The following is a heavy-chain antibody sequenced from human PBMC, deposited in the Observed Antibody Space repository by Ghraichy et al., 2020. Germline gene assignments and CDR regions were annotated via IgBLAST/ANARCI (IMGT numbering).Heavy chain of an antibody. CDR1: GFTFSNAW. J-gene: IGHJ4*02. CDR3: TTDLTILDMFDY. V-gene: IGHV3-15*01. D-gene: IGHD3-3*01. CDR2: IKSKTDGGTT. Sequence: GGSLRLSCAASGFTFSNAWMSWVRQAPGKELEWVGRIKSKTDGGTTDYAAPVTGRFTISRDDSKTTLYLQMNSLKTEDTAVYYCTTDLTILDMFDYWGQGTLVTVSS.